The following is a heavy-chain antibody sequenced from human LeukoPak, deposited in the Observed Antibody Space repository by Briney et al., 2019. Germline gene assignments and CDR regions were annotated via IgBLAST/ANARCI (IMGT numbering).Heavy chain of an antibody. D-gene: IGHD4-17*01. V-gene: IGHV3-23*01. CDR2: ISGSGDTT. Sequence: GGSLRLSCAASGFTFTKYALNWVRQAPGKGLEWVSGISGSGDTTYYADSVKGRFTISRDKSKNTLYLHLNSLRAEDTAVYYCAKDYYLSTVTTLDYWGQGTLVTVSS. CDR1: GFTFTKYA. J-gene: IGHJ4*02. CDR3: AKDYYLSTVTTLDY.